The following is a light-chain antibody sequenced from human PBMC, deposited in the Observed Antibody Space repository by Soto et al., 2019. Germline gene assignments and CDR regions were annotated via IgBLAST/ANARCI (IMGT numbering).Light chain of an antibody. V-gene: IGKV1-39*01. J-gene: IGKJ3*01. CDR3: QQTYSPPFT. Sequence: DIQMTQSPSSLSASMGDRVTIPCRASQRITNSLNWYQQKPGRAPNLLIYAASSLQRGAPSRFSGSGSGTDFTLTISSLQPDDFATYYCQQTYSPPFTVGPGTKADIK. CDR1: QRITNS. CDR2: AAS.